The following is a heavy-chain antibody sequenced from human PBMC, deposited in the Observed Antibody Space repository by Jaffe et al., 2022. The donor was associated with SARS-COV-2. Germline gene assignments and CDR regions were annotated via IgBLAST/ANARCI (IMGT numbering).Heavy chain of an antibody. CDR1: GFTFSSYG. Sequence: QVQLVESGGGVVQPGRSLRLSCAASGFTFSSYGMHWVRQAPGKGLEWVAVIWYDGSNKYYADSVKGRFTISRDNSKNTLYLQMNSLRAEDTAVYYCARGGKLGSPNCFDYWGQGTLVTVSS. J-gene: IGHJ4*02. V-gene: IGHV3-33*01. CDR3: ARGGKLGSPNCFDY. D-gene: IGHD2-8*01. CDR2: IWYDGSNK.